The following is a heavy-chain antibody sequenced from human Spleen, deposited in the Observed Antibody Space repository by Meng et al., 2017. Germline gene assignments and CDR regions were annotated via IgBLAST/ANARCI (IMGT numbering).Heavy chain of an antibody. CDR3: TRGESGSHAY. D-gene: IGHD3-10*01. J-gene: IGHJ4*02. CDR1: GGSFRGYY. Sequence: SETLSLTCALYGGSFRGYYWSWIRQPPGKGLEWIGEINHSGSTNYNPSLKSRVTISVDTYKKQFSLKLRSVTAADTAVYYCTRGESGSHAYWGQGTLVTVSS. CDR2: INHSGST. V-gene: IGHV4-34*01.